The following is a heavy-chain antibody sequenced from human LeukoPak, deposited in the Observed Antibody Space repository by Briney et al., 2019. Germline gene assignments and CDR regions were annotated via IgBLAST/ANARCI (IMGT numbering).Heavy chain of an antibody. Sequence: PGRSLRLSCAASGFTFDDYAMHWVRQAPGKGLEWVSGISWNSGSIGYADSVKGRFTISRDNAKNTLYLQMNSLRAEDTAVYYCAKTLEYSSFTPLGAFNIWGQGTMVTVSS. D-gene: IGHD6-6*01. V-gene: IGHV3-9*01. J-gene: IGHJ3*02. CDR1: GFTFDDYA. CDR3: AKTLEYSSFTPLGAFNI. CDR2: ISWNSGSI.